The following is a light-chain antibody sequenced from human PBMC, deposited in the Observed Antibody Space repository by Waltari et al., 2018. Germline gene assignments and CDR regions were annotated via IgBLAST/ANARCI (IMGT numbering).Light chain of an antibody. Sequence: QSVLTQPPSASGTPGQRVLISCSGSSSTIGPDSVDWYQQFQGKAPKLLIYRNDHRPSGVPDRFSGSKSGTSASLALSGLQSEDEADYYCAAWDKILSAYVFGTGTKVTVL. J-gene: IGLJ1*01. V-gene: IGLV1-44*01. CDR2: RND. CDR3: AAWDKILSAYV. CDR1: SSTIGPDS.